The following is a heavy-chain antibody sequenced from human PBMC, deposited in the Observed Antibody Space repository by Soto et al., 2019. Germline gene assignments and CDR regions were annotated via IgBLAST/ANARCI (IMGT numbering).Heavy chain of an antibody. D-gene: IGHD5-12*01. J-gene: IGHJ3*02. CDR1: GFTFSSYS. V-gene: IGHV3-48*01. CDR2: ISSSSNTI. Sequence: PGGSLRLSCAGSGFTFSSYSMNWVRQAPGKGLEWISYISSSSNTIYNADSVKGRFTISRDNAKNTLYLQMNSLRAEDTAVYYCAKDPIIVATITDAFDIWGQGTMVTVSS. CDR3: AKDPIIVATITDAFDI.